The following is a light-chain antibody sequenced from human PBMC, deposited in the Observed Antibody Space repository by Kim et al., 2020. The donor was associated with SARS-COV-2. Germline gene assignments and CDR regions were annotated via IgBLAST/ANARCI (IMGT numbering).Light chain of an antibody. Sequence: PSSISCRTSQSLVSRDGTTYLNWFHQRPGQSPRRLIYKVSTRDSGVPDRFSGSGSGTDFSLQISRVEAEDVGVYYCMQGTHWPFTFGPGTKVDIK. CDR3: MQGTHWPFT. CDR1: QSLVSRDGTTY. V-gene: IGKV2-30*01. J-gene: IGKJ3*01. CDR2: KVS.